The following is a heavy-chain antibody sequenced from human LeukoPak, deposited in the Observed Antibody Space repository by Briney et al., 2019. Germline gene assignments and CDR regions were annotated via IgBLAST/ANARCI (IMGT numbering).Heavy chain of an antibody. D-gene: IGHD2-15*01. CDR3: ARNRDRGGSCLLDY. CDR1: GFTFSSYA. Sequence: GGSLRLSCAASGFTFSSYAMHWVRQAPGKGLEWVAVISYDGSNKYYADSVKGRFTISRDNSKNTLYLQMNSLRAEDTAVYYCARNRDRGGSCLLDYWGQGTLVTVSS. J-gene: IGHJ4*02. V-gene: IGHV3-30-3*01. CDR2: ISYDGSNK.